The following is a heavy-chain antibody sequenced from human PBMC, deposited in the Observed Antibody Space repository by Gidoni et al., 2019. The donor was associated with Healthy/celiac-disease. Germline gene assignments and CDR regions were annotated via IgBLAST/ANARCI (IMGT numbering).Heavy chain of an antibody. CDR1: GFTFSNAW. Sequence: EVQLVESGGGLVKPGGSLRLSCAASGFTFSNAWMSWVRQAPGKGLEWVGRIKSKTDGGTTDYAAPVKGRFTISRDDSKNTLYLQMNSLKTEDTAVYYCTTASTTVTDYYYYGMDVWGQGTTVTVSS. D-gene: IGHD4-17*01. CDR2: IKSKTDGGTT. CDR3: TTASTTVTDYYYYGMDV. J-gene: IGHJ6*02. V-gene: IGHV3-15*01.